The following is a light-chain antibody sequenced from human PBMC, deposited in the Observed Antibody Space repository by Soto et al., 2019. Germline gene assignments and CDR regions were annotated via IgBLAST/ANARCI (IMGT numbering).Light chain of an antibody. CDR1: QSVSRD. J-gene: IGKJ3*01. CDR3: RQLINRPRFT. Sequence: EIVLTQSPATLSLSPGERATLSCRASQSVSRDLAWYQQKPGQARRLLSYDASNRANGIPARFSGSGSGTGFTLTISSLEPEEFAVYYCRQLINRPRFTFGSGPKVDIK. CDR2: DAS. V-gene: IGKV3-11*01.